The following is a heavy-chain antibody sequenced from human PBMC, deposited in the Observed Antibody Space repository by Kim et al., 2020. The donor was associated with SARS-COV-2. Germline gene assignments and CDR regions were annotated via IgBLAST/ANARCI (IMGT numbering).Heavy chain of an antibody. J-gene: IGHJ5*02. Sequence: GGSLRLSCAASGFTFSRYGLHWVRQAPGKGLEWVAVISYDESEKYYADSVKGRFTTSRDTSKNMLYLEMKSLKTEDTAVYYCAKGSTGSGYSSADHWGQGTLVTVSS. D-gene: IGHD5-12*01. CDR1: GFTFSRYG. CDR2: ISYDESEK. V-gene: IGHV3-30*18. CDR3: AKGSTGSGYSSADH.